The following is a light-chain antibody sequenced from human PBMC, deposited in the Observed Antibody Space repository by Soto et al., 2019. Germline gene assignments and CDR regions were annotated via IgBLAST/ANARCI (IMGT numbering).Light chain of an antibody. CDR3: SSYTSISTWV. CDR1: SSDVGDYNY. V-gene: IGLV2-14*03. J-gene: IGLJ3*02. Sequence: QSALTQPASVSGSPGPSITISCTGTSSDVGDYNYVSWYQQHPGKAPKLMIYEVSNRPSGVSYRFSGSKSGNTASLTISRLQAEDEADYYFSSYTSISTWVFGGGTQLTVL. CDR2: EVS.